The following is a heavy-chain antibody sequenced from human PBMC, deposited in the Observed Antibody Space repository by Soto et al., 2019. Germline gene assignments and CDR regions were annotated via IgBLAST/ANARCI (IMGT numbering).Heavy chain of an antibody. D-gene: IGHD6-19*01. CDR3: ARVSAGYWYFDL. J-gene: IGHJ2*01. V-gene: IGHV4-59*01. CDR2: IYYSGST. CDR1: GGSISSYY. Sequence: QVQLQESGPGLVKPSETLSLTCTVSGGSISSYYWSWIRQPPGKGLEWIGYIYYSGSTNYNPSLKSRVXXXVXXSKNPCSLKLSSVPAADTAVYYCARVSAGYWYFDLWGRGTLVTVSS.